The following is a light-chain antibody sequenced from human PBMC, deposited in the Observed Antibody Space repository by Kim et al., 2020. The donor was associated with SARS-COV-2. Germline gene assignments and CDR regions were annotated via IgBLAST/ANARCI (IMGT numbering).Light chain of an antibody. Sequence: ASVGDRVTITCRASQDISSWLGWYQQKPGKAPKVLIYEASNLQSWVPSMFSGSGSGTDFTLTINSLQPEDFATYYCQQTHSFPLTFGGGTKVDIK. CDR3: QQTHSFPLT. CDR1: QDISSW. J-gene: IGKJ4*01. V-gene: IGKV1D-12*01. CDR2: EAS.